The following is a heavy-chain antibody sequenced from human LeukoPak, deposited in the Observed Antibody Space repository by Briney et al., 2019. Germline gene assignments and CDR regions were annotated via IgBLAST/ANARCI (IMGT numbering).Heavy chain of an antibody. CDR3: ARDAGYTYGPFDY. CDR1: GGSISSGDYY. D-gene: IGHD5-18*01. J-gene: IGHJ4*02. Sequence: SETLSLTCTVSGGSISSGDYYWSWIRQPPGKGLEWIGYIYYSGSTSYNPSLKSRVTISVDTSKNQFSLKLSSVTAADTAVYYCARDAGYTYGPFDYWSQGTLVTVSS. CDR2: IYYSGST. V-gene: IGHV4-30-4*01.